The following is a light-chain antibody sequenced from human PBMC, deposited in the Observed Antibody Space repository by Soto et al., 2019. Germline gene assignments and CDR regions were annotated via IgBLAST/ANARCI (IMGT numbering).Light chain of an antibody. V-gene: IGLV1-40*01. Sequence: QSALTQPPSVSGAPGQRVTISCTGSSSNIGAGYHVHWYQQLPGAAPKLLIFGDSNRPSGVPDRFSSSKSGTSASLAITGLRADDEADYYCQSSDSRLSGSDVFGTGTKVTVL. J-gene: IGLJ1*01. CDR2: GDS. CDR3: QSSDSRLSGSDV. CDR1: SSNIGAGYH.